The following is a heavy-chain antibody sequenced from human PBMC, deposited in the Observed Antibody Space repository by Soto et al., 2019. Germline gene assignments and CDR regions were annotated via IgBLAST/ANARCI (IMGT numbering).Heavy chain of an antibody. CDR1: GGSVNSGGYS. CDR2: ISPSGSP. V-gene: IGHV4-30-2*01. CDR3: ARGVLA. D-gene: IGHD3-10*01. J-gene: IGHJ5*02. Sequence: QVQLQESGSRLVRPSQTLSLTCSVSGGSVNSGGYSWSWIRQPPGKGLGWIGFISPSGSPAYNPSLKSRVPIPVDRSNNQISPELSSVTAANSAVYYCARGVLAWGQGTLVTVSS.